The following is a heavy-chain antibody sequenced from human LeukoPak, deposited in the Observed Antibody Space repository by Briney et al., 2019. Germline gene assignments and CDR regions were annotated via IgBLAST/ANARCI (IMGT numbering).Heavy chain of an antibody. CDR2: SKNKANNYIT. J-gene: IGHJ4*02. V-gene: IGHV3-72*01. Sequence: GGSLRLSCAASGFTFSDHYIDWVRQAPGKGLEWVGRSKNKANNYITQYAAFVQGRFTISRDNSKNSLYLQINSLKTEDTAVYYCVRDSSGQGDYWGQGTLVTVSS. D-gene: IGHD3-22*01. CDR3: VRDSSGQGDY. CDR1: GFTFSDHY.